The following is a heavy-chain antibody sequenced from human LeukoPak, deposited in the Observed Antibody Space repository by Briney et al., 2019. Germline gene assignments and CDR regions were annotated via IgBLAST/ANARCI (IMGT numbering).Heavy chain of an antibody. D-gene: IGHD2-2*01. CDR1: GFTFSSFW. V-gene: IGHV3-74*01. J-gene: IGHJ6*02. CDR3: AREGARYCSSTSCYSGDYYYYGMDV. Sequence: PGGSLRLSCAASGFTFSSFWVHWVRQAPGKGLVWISRINSDGSSTNYADSVKGRFTISRDNAKNSLYLQMNSLRAEDTAVYYCAREGARYCSSTSCYSGDYYYYGMDVWGQGTTVTVSS. CDR2: INSDGSST.